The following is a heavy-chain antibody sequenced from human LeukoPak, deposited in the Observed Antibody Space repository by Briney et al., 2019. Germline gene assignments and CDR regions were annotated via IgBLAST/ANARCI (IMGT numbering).Heavy chain of an antibody. D-gene: IGHD2-21*01. V-gene: IGHV4-39*01. CDR1: GGSISSSGFY. J-gene: IGHJ4*02. CDR2: IYYSGST. Sequence: SETLSLTCTVSGGSISSSGFYWSWIRQPPGRGLEWIGSIYYSGSTYYNPSLKSRVTISVDTAKNQFSLKLSSVTAADTAVYFCARHHINPTYDYWGQGTLVTVSS. CDR3: ARHHINPTYDY.